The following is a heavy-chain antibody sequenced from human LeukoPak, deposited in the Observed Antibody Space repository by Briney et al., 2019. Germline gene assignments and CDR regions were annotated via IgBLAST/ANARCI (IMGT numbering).Heavy chain of an antibody. CDR1: GFIVSTYY. V-gene: IGHV3-66*01. J-gene: IGHJ5*02. CDR3: AKEGAENGARLRFDP. D-gene: IGHD4-17*01. Sequence: GGSLRLSCAASGFIVSTYYMSWVRQAPGKGLEWVSVIYSGGSTSYADSVKGRFTISRDNSKNSLFLQMNNLRAEDTAVYYCAKEGAENGARLRFDPGGQEPLAPVSS. CDR2: IYSGGST.